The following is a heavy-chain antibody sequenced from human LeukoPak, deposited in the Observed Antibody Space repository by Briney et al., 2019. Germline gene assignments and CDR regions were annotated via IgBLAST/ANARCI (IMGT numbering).Heavy chain of an antibody. CDR2: FDPEDGET. D-gene: IGHD3-16*02. CDR3: ARAGDSTAFNRLGGLSYYFDY. Sequence: ASVTVSCKVSGYTLTLLSMHWVRHAPGKGHEWMGGFDPEDGETIYAQKFQGRVTMTEDTSTDTGYMEMSSLRSEDTAVYYCARAGDSTAFNRLGGLSYYFDYWGQGALVTVSS. V-gene: IGHV1-24*01. J-gene: IGHJ4*02. CDR1: GYTLTLLS.